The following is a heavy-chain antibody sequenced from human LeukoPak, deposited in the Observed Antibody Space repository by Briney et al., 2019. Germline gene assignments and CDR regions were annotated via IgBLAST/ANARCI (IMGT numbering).Heavy chain of an antibody. Sequence: ASVKVSCKASGYTFTSYAMHWVRQAPGQRLEWMGWLNAGNGNTKYSQKFQGRVTITRDTSASTAYMELSSLRSEDTAVYYCARAYYYDSSGYYPDDYWGQGTLVTVSS. CDR3: ARAYYYDSSGYYPDDY. V-gene: IGHV1-3*01. CDR1: GYTFTSYA. J-gene: IGHJ4*02. CDR2: LNAGNGNT. D-gene: IGHD3-22*01.